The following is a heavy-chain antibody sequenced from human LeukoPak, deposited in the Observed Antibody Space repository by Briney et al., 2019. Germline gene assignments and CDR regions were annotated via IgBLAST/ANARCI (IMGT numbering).Heavy chain of an antibody. CDR3: ARVAVKWIVYGMDV. CDR2: IYYSGST. Sequence: SETLSLTCTVSGGSISSYYWSWIRQPPGKGLEWIGYIYYSGSTNYNPSLKSRVTISVDTSKNQFSLKLSSVTAADTAVYYCARVAVKWIVYGMDVWGQGTTVTVSS. V-gene: IGHV4-59*01. CDR1: GGSISSYY. D-gene: IGHD2-15*01. J-gene: IGHJ6*02.